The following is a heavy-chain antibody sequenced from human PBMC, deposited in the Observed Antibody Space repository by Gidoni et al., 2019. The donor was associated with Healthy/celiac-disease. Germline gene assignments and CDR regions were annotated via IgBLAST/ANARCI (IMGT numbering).Heavy chain of an antibody. J-gene: IGHJ4*02. CDR3: AKETTDMVPKADFDY. V-gene: IGHV3-23*01. Sequence: EVQLLESGGGLVHPEGSLRLSFSASGFTFSSYAMSWVRQAPGKGLEWFSAISGSGGSTYYADAGKGRCTISRDNSKKTLYLQMNSLRAEDTAVYYCAKETTDMVPKADFDYWGQGTLVTVSS. CDR2: ISGSGGST. D-gene: IGHD5-18*01. CDR1: GFTFSSYA.